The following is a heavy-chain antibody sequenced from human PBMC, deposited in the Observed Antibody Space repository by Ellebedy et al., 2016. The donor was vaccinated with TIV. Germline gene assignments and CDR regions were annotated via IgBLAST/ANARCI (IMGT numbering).Heavy chain of an antibody. J-gene: IGHJ4*02. CDR3: ARDDAGVGYSGYELDY. CDR2: IIPILGIA. V-gene: IGHV1-69*04. CDR1: GYTFSSYA. Sequence: SVKVSXXASGYTFSSYAISWVRQAPGQGLEWMGRIIPILGIANYAQKFQGRVTITADKSTSTAYMELSSLRSEDTAVYYCARDDAGVGYSGYELDYWGQGTLVTVSS. D-gene: IGHD5-12*01.